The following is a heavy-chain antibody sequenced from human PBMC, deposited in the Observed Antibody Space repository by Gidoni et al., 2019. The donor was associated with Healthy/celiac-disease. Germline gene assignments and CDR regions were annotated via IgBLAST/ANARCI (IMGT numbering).Heavy chain of an antibody. V-gene: IGHV3-23*01. CDR2: ISGSGGST. CDR3: AKVYGYCSGGSCYSFFDY. D-gene: IGHD2-15*01. Sequence: EVQLLESGGGLVQPGGSLSLSCAASGFTFISYAMSWVRQAPGKGLEWVSAISGSGGSTYYADSVKGRFTISRDNSKNTLYLQMNSLRAEDTAVYYCAKVYGYCSGGSCYSFFDYWGQGTLVTVSS. CDR1: GFTFISYA. J-gene: IGHJ4*02.